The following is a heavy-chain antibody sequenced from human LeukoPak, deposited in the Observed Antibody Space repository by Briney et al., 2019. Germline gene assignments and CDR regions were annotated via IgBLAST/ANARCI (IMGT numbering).Heavy chain of an antibody. CDR1: GFTFSSYS. J-gene: IGHJ4*02. Sequence: GGSLRLSCAASGFTFSSYSMNWVRQAPGKGLEWVSSISSSSSYIYYADSVKGRFTISRDNAKNSLYLQMNSLRAEDTAVYYCARGNNWNLNFDYWGQGTLVTVSS. CDR3: ARGNNWNLNFDY. V-gene: IGHV3-21*04. CDR2: ISSSSSYI. D-gene: IGHD1-20*01.